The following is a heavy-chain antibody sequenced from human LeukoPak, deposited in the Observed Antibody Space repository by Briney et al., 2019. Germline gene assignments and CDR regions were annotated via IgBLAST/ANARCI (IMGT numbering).Heavy chain of an antibody. CDR2: IYYSGST. D-gene: IGHD6-13*01. CDR1: GGSISSYY. V-gene: IGHV4-59*08. Sequence: SETLSLTCTVSGGSISSYYWSRIRQPPGKGREWIGYIYYSGSTNYNPSLKSRVTISVDTSKNQFSLKLSSVTAADTAVYYCARGLAVSSSWYGRWFDPWGQGTLVTVSS. CDR3: ARGLAVSSSWYGRWFDP. J-gene: IGHJ5*02.